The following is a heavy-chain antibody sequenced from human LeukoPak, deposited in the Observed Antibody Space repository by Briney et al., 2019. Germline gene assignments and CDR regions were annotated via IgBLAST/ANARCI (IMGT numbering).Heavy chain of an antibody. Sequence: SQTLSLTCAISGDSVSRDTAAWNWVRQSPSRGLEWLGRTYYRSKWYNDYAVSVKSRITINADTSKNQFSLQLNSVTPEDTAVYYCERDRGGSSWYYFDNWGQGSLVTVSS. CDR3: ERDRGGSSWYYFDN. V-gene: IGHV6-1*01. CDR1: GDSVSRDTAA. CDR2: TYYRSKWYN. J-gene: IGHJ4*02. D-gene: IGHD6-13*01.